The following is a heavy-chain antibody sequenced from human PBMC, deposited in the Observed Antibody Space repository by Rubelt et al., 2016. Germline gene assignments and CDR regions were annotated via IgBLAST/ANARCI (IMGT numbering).Heavy chain of an antibody. Sequence: GGSFSGYYWGWIRQPPGKGLEWIGEINHSGSTNYNPSLKSRVTISVDTSKNQFSLKLSSVTAADTAVYYCARQIGSSSSVLDWFDPWGQGTLVTVSS. V-gene: IGHV4-34*01. D-gene: IGHD6-6*01. CDR1: GGSFSGYY. CDR3: ARQIGSSSSVLDWFDP. J-gene: IGHJ5*02. CDR2: INHSGST.